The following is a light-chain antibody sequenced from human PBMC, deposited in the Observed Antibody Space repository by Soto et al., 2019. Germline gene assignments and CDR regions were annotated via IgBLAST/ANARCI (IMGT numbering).Light chain of an antibody. V-gene: IGKV3-20*01. CDR3: HQYGSSPRT. J-gene: IGKJ1*01. CDR2: GAF. Sequence: EIVLTQSPGTLSLSPGERATLSCRASETIRSDYLAWYQQRPGQAPRLLIFGAFSRATGVPDRFSASGSVTDFTLSISRLEPEDCAVYYCHQYGSSPRTFGQGTKVEI. CDR1: ETIRSDY.